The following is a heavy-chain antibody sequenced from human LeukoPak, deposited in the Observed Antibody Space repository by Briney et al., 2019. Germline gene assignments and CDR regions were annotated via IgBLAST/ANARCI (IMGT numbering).Heavy chain of an antibody. CDR1: GGSISSSNW. CDR3: ARHDYYGSGSYRWYFDY. CDR2: IYHSGST. Sequence: SETLSLTCAVSGGSISSSNWWSWVRQPPGKGLEWIGEIYHSGSTNYNPSLKSRVTISVDTSKNQFSLKLSSVTAADTAVYYCARHDYYGSGSYRWYFDYWGQGTLVTVSS. J-gene: IGHJ4*02. D-gene: IGHD3-10*01. V-gene: IGHV4-4*02.